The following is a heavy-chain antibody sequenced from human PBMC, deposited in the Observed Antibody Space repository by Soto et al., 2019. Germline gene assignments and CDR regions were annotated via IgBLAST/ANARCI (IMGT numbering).Heavy chain of an antibody. Sequence: EVQLVESGGGLVQPGGSLRLSCAASGFTFSSYWMHWVRQSQGVGLVWVSQLDSDGRSTTYSDTVKGRFTVSRDNAKNKLFLQMNSLRAVDTAAYYCVRDYDSSGFYSGHWGQGTLVTVSS. V-gene: IGHV3-74*03. J-gene: IGHJ4*02. CDR1: GFTFSSYW. CDR3: VRDYDSSGFYSGH. CDR2: LDSDGRST. D-gene: IGHD3-22*01.